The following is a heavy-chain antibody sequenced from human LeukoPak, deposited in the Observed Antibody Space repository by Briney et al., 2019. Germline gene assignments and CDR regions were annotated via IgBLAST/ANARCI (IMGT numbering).Heavy chain of an antibody. CDR2: ISPDGSSA. V-gene: IGHV3-74*01. CDR3: AKSGCSNTNCYLNY. D-gene: IGHD2-2*01. J-gene: IGHJ4*02. CDR1: GFTFSSYW. Sequence: PGGSLRLSCAASGFTFSSYWMHWGRQAPGKGLVWVSRISPDGSSALYADSVKGRFTISRDNSKNTLYLQMNSLRAQDTAVYHCAKSGCSNTNCYLNYWGRGTLVTVSS.